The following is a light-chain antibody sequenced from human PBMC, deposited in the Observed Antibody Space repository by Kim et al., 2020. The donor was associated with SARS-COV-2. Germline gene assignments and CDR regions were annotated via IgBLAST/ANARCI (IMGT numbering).Light chain of an antibody. CDR3: QQYYSYPRT. Sequence: ASTGDRVTINCRASQSISSYLAWYQQRPGKAPKLLIYAASTLQSGVPSRFSGSGSGTDFTLTISCLQSEDFATYYCQQYYSYPRTFGQGTKVDIK. CDR2: AAS. V-gene: IGKV1-8*01. CDR1: QSISSY. J-gene: IGKJ1*01.